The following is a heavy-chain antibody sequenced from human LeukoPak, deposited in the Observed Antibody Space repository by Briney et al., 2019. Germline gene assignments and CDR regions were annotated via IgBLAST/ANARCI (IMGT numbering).Heavy chain of an antibody. V-gene: IGHV1-8*01. D-gene: IGHD4-17*01. Sequence: ASVKVSCKASGYTFTSYDINWVRQATGQGLEWMGWMNPNSGNTGYAQKLQGRVTMTTDTSTSTAYMELRSLRSDDTAVYYCASGTTVTKYFDYWGQGTLVTVSS. J-gene: IGHJ4*02. CDR3: ASGTTVTKYFDY. CDR2: MNPNSGNT. CDR1: GYTFTSYD.